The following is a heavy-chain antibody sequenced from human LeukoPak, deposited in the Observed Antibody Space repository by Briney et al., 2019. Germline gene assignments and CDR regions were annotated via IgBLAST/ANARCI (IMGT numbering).Heavy chain of an antibody. V-gene: IGHV3-43*01. CDR1: GFTFDDYG. CDR2: ISWDSTAT. J-gene: IGHJ4*02. Sequence: PGGSLRLSCAASGFTFDDYGMSWVRQAPGKGLEWVSLISWDSTATFYTDSVEGRFTISRDNSKDSLYLQMNSLRTEDTALYYCVKGGEVWGTYRYSSGYFDFWGQGTLVTVSS. D-gene: IGHD3-16*02. CDR3: VKGGEVWGTYRYSSGYFDF.